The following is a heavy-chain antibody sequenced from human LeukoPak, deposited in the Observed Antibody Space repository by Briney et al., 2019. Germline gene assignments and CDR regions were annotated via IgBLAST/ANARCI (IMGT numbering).Heavy chain of an antibody. D-gene: IGHD1-26*01. Sequence: PGGSLRLSCAASGFTFSRAWMSWLRQAPGKGLEWVANIKEDGSEDYYADSVKGRFTISRDNAKNSLYLQMNSLRAEDTAVYYCARDKGIVGATTRYYYYGMDVWGQGTTVTVSS. CDR3: ARDKGIVGATTRYYYYGMDV. J-gene: IGHJ6*02. CDR1: GFTFSRAW. CDR2: IKEDGSED. V-gene: IGHV3-7*01.